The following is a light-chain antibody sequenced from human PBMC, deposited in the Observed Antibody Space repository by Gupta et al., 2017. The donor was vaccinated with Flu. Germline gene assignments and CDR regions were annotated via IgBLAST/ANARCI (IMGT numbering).Light chain of an antibody. J-gene: IGKJ4*01. Sequence: DIQMTQSPSSLSASVGDRVTITCRASQDISSYLNWYQQKPGKAPSLLISAAFTLQSGVPSRFSGSGSGTDFTLTSSRLLPEDFANYYCQQSDSLPLTFGGGTTVEIK. V-gene: IGKV1-39*01. CDR3: QQSDSLPLT. CDR2: AAF. CDR1: QDISSY.